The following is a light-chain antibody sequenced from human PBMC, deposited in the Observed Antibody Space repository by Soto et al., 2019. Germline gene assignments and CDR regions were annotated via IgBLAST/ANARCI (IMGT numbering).Light chain of an antibody. CDR3: QQYGSSPYT. J-gene: IGKJ2*01. Sequence: EIVLTQSPGTLSLSPGERATLSCRASQSVSTNYLAWYQQKPGQSPRLLIYGATSRATGIPDRFSGSGSGTDFTLTISRLEPEDFALYFCQQYGSSPYTFAQGTKLDIK. V-gene: IGKV3-20*01. CDR2: GAT. CDR1: QSVSTNY.